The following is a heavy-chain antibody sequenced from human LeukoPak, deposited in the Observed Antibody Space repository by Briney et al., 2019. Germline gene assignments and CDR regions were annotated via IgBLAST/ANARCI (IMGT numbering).Heavy chain of an antibody. CDR2: ISGSGGST. J-gene: IGHJ4*02. CDR3: ANLAGGSYVWIDY. Sequence: PGGSLRLSCAASGFTFSSYAMHWVRQAPGKGLEWVSAISGSGGSTYYADSVKGRFTIFRDNSKNTLYLQMNSLRAEDTAVYYCANLAGGSYVWIDYWGQGTLVTVSS. V-gene: IGHV3-23*01. CDR1: GFTFSSYA. D-gene: IGHD1-26*01.